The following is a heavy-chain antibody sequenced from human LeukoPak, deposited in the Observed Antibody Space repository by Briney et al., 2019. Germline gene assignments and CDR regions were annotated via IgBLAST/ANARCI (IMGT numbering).Heavy chain of an antibody. CDR3: AKGRDYYGSGSYSGIDY. V-gene: IGHV3-23*01. CDR1: SFTFSSYA. D-gene: IGHD3-10*01. J-gene: IGHJ4*02. Sequence: PGGSLRLPCAASSFTFSSYAMSGARQSPGKALEWVTAISCSGGSTYYADSVKGRFTISRDNSKNTLYLQMNSLRAEDTAVYYCAKGRDYYGSGSYSGIDYWGQGTLVTVSS. CDR2: ISCSGGST.